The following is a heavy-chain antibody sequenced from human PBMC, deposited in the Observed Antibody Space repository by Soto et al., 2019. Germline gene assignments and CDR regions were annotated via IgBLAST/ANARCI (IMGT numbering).Heavy chain of an antibody. CDR2: ISAYNGNT. CDR3: ARVGGSYYVSYYYYGMDV. V-gene: IGHV1-18*01. Sequence: GASVKVSCKASGYTFTSYGISWVRQAPGQGLEWMGWISAYNGNTNYAQKLQGRVTMTTDTSTSTAYMELRSLRSGDTAVYYCARVGGSYYVSYYYYGMDVWGQGTTVTVSS. J-gene: IGHJ6*02. CDR1: GYTFTSYG. D-gene: IGHD1-26*01.